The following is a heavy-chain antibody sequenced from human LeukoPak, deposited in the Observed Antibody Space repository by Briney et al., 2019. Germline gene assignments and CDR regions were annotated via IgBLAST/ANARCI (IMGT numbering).Heavy chain of an antibody. Sequence: GGPLRISCAASGFTFSDFWMHWFRQVPGKGLMWVSHINKDGRATNYADSVKGRFFMSRDNAKNTLYLQMNSLRDEDTALYYCAKDMIRGASDHWGQGILVTVSS. CDR1: GFTFSDFW. V-gene: IGHV3-74*01. J-gene: IGHJ4*02. CDR3: AKDMIRGASDH. CDR2: INKDGRAT. D-gene: IGHD3-10*01.